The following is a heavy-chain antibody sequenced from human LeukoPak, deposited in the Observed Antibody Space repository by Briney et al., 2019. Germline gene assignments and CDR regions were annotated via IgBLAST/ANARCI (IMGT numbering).Heavy chain of an antibody. CDR1: GYTFSSYA. J-gene: IGHJ4*02. Sequence: SVKVSCKASGYTFSSYAIQWVRQAPGQGLEWMGGIIPIFGTANYAQKFQGRVTITADESTSTAYMELSSLRSEDTAVYYCARDPHDSSGYSYWGQGTLVTVSS. V-gene: IGHV1-69*13. CDR2: IIPIFGTA. D-gene: IGHD3-22*01. CDR3: ARDPHDSSGYSY.